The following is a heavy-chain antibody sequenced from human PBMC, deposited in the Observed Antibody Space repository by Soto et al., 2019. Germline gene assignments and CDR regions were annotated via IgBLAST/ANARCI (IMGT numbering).Heavy chain of an antibody. CDR2: ISYDGSNK. D-gene: IGHD3-3*01. CDR3: AKVDDFWSGYYYLFGHYGMDV. V-gene: IGHV3-30*18. Sequence: SCKASGYTFTGYYMHWVRQAPGKGLEWVAVISYDGSNKYYADSVKGRFTISRDNSKNTLYLQMNSLRAEDTAVYYCAKVDDFWSGYYYLFGHYGMDVWGQGTTVTVSS. CDR1: GYTFTGYY. J-gene: IGHJ6*02.